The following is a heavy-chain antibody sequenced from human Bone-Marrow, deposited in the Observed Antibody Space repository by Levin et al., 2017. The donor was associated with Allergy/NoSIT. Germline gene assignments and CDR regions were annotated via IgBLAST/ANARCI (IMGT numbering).Heavy chain of an antibody. J-gene: IGHJ4*02. CDR1: GYSISSGYY. D-gene: IGHD2-15*01. CDR2: IYHSGST. Sequence: SETLSLTCAVSGYSISSGYYWGWIRQPPGKGLEWIGSIYHSGSTYYNPSLKSRVTISVDTSKNQFSLKLSSVTAADTAVYYCARDWWSGGSCYLPDYWGQGTLVTVSS. CDR3: ARDWWSGGSCYLPDY. V-gene: IGHV4-38-2*02.